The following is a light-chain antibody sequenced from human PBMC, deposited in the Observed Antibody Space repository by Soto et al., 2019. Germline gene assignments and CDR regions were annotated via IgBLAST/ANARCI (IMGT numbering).Light chain of an antibody. CDR1: QSVFSSY. CDR2: GAS. V-gene: IGKV3-20*01. J-gene: IGKJ1*01. Sequence: EIVLTQSPGTLSLSPGERATLSCRASQSVFSSYLAWYQKKPGQAPRLLIYGASSRATGIPDRFSGSGSGTDFTLTISSLEPEEFAVYYCQQYGSSPWTVGQGTKVELK. CDR3: QQYGSSPWT.